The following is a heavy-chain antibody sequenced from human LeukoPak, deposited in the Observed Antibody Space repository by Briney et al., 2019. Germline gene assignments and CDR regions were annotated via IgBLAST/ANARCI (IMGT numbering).Heavy chain of an antibody. CDR1: GGSISSYY. D-gene: IGHD2-21*01. CDR2: IYYSGST. CDR3: ARDKMGGGAEF. V-gene: IGHV4-59*01. Sequence: SETLSLTCTVSGGSISSYYWSWIRQPPGKGLEWIGFIYYSGSTNYNPSLKSRVTISVDTSKNQFSPKLSSVTAADTAVYYCARDKMGGGAEFWGQGTLVTVSS. J-gene: IGHJ4*02.